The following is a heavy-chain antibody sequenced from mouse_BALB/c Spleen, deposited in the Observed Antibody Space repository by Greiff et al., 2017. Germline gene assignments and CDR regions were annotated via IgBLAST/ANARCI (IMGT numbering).Heavy chain of an antibody. CDR1: GFTFSSYG. CDR3: ARILSYAMDY. V-gene: IGHV5-6-3*01. Sequence: EVKVVESGGGLVQPGGSLKLSCAASGFTFSSYGMSWVRQTPDKRLELVATINSNGGSTYYPDSVKGRFTISRDNAKNTLYLQMSSLKSEDTAMYYCARILSYAMDYWGQGTSVTVSS. CDR2: INSNGGST. J-gene: IGHJ4*01.